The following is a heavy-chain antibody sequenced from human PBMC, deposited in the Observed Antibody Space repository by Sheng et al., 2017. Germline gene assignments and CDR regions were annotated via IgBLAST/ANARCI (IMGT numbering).Heavy chain of an antibody. Sequence: QLQLQESGPGLVKPSETLSLTCTVSGGSISSSSYYWGWIRQPPGKGLEWIGSIYYSGSTYYNPSLKSRVTISVDTSKNQFSLKLSSVTAADTAVYYCARADLAAATHGEFDYWGQGTLVTVSS. J-gene: IGHJ4*02. CDR2: IYYSGST. CDR3: ARADLAAATHGEFDY. CDR1: GGSISSSSYY. V-gene: IGHV4-39*07. D-gene: IGHD6-13*01.